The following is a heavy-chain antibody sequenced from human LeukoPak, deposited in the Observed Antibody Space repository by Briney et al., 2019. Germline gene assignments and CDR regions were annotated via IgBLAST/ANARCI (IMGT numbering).Heavy chain of an antibody. CDR2: ISSNGGST. V-gene: IGHV3-64D*06. D-gene: IGHD3-10*01. Sequence: GGSLRLSCSASGFTFSNYAMHWVRQAPGKGLESVSAISSNGGSTYYADSVKGRFTISRDNSRNTLYLQMSSLSAEDTAVYYCLSGDYWGQGTLVTVSS. J-gene: IGHJ4*02. CDR3: LSGDY. CDR1: GFTFSNYA.